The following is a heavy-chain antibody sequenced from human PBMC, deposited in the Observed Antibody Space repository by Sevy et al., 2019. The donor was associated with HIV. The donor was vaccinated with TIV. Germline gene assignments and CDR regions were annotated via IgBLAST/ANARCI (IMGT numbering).Heavy chain of an antibody. Sequence: ASVKVSCKASGYTFTGYYMHWVRQAPGQGLEWMGRINPNSGGTNYAQKFQGRFTMTRETSISTAYMKLSRLRSDDTAMYYCAGDVFLYCSSTSCLTYCYYYGMDVWGQGTTVTVSS. CDR1: GYTFTGYY. CDR2: INPNSGGT. V-gene: IGHV1-2*06. D-gene: IGHD2-2*01. CDR3: AGDVFLYCSSTSCLTYCYYYGMDV. J-gene: IGHJ6*02.